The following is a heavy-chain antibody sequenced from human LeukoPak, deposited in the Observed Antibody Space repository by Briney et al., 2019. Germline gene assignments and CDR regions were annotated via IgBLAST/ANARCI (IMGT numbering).Heavy chain of an antibody. D-gene: IGHD2-2*02. Sequence: SETLSLTCTVSGGSLSSGSYYWRWLRQPAGTGLEWIGRIYTSGSTNYNPSLKSRVTISVDTSKNQFSLKLSSVTAADAAVYYCARDTGYCSSTSCYRPVDIWGQGTMVTVSS. V-gene: IGHV4-61*02. J-gene: IGHJ3*02. CDR2: IYTSGST. CDR1: GGSLSSGSYY. CDR3: ARDTGYCSSTSCYRPVDI.